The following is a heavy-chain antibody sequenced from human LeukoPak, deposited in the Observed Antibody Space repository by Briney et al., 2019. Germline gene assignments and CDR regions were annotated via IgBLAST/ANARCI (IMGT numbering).Heavy chain of an antibody. Sequence: SVKVSCKASGGTFSSYAISWVRQAPGQGLEWMGRIIPILGIANYAQKFQGRVTITADKSTSTAYMELSSLRSEDTAVYYCARDHRGDGGTPGFDYGGQGTLVTVSS. V-gene: IGHV1-69*04. CDR3: ARDHRGDGGTPGFDY. CDR1: GGTFSSYA. J-gene: IGHJ4*02. CDR2: IIPILGIA. D-gene: IGHD4-23*01.